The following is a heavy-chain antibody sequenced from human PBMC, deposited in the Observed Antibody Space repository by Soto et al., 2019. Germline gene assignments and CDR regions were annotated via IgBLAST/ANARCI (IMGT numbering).Heavy chain of an antibody. CDR2: ISWNSGTI. CDR3: AKDKGPRYCSNTSCYWAALGMDV. J-gene: IGHJ6*02. D-gene: IGHD2-2*01. V-gene: IGHV3-9*01. Sequence: EVQLVESGGGLVQPGRSLRLSCAASGFTFDDYAMHWVRQAPGKGLEWVSGISWNSGTIGYADSVKGRFTISRDNAKNYLYLQMNSLTDEDTALYYCAKDKGPRYCSNTSCYWAALGMDVWGQGTTVTVSS. CDR1: GFTFDDYA.